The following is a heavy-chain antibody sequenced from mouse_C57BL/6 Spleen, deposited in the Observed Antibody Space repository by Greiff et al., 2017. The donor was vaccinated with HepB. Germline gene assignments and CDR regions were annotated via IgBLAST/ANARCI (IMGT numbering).Heavy chain of an antibody. Sequence: EVQRVESGPELVKPGASVKMSCKASGYTFTDYNMHWVKQSHGKSLEWIGYINPNNGGTSYNQKFKGKATLTVNKSSSTAYMELRSLTSEDSAVYYCALLRRGDYYAMDYWGQGTSVTVSS. CDR1: GYTFTDYN. V-gene: IGHV1-22*01. D-gene: IGHD1-1*01. J-gene: IGHJ4*01. CDR2: INPNNGGT. CDR3: ALLRRGDYYAMDY.